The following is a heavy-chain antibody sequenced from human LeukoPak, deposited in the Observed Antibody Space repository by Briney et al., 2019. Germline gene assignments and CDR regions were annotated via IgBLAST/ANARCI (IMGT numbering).Heavy chain of an antibody. V-gene: IGHV1-2*02. Sequence: ASVKVSCKASGYTFTDYYVHWVRQAPGQALEWMGWINPNSAGTNYVQKFEGRVTMTRDTSISTAYMELSRLRSDDTAVYYCAREDSGWYVDYWGQGTLVTVSS. J-gene: IGHJ4*02. CDR3: AREDSGWYVDY. CDR1: GYTFTDYY. D-gene: IGHD6-19*01. CDR2: INPNSAGT.